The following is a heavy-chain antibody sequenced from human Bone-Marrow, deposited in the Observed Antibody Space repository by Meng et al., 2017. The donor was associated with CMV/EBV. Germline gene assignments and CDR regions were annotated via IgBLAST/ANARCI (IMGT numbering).Heavy chain of an antibody. Sequence: GESLKISCAASRFTFSDYYMNWVRQAPGKGLEWVSSISSSSSYIYYADSVKGRFTISRDNAKNSLYLQMNSLRAEDTAVYYCAREVMGGWHYYYGMDVWGQGTTVTVSS. CDR1: RFTFSDYY. V-gene: IGHV3-21*01. J-gene: IGHJ6*02. CDR2: ISSSSSYI. CDR3: AREVMGGWHYYYGMDV. D-gene: IGHD2-15*01.